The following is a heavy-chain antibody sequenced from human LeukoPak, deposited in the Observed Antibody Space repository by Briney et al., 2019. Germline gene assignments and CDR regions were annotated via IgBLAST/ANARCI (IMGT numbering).Heavy chain of an antibody. CDR2: ISYDGNNK. D-gene: IGHD3-9*01. V-gene: IGHV3-30*04. J-gene: IGHJ2*01. Sequence: PGRSLRLFRTVSGFTLSSYAMHWVRQAPGKGLEWVAVISYDGNNKYYADSVKGRFTISRDISKNTLFLQMNSLRAEDTAVYYCAKESDTDYDTLSGYYSAWYFDLWGRGALVTASS. CDR3: AKESDTDYDTLSGYYSAWYFDL. CDR1: GFTLSSYA.